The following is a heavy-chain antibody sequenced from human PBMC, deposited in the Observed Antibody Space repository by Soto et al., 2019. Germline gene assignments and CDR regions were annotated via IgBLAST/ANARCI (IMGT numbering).Heavy chain of an antibody. V-gene: IGHV1-69*12. D-gene: IGHD4-17*01. CDR2: IIPIFGTA. CDR3: AREGDYGDYEGEGYFDY. CDR1: GGTFSSYA. Sequence: QVQLVQSGAEVKKPGSSVKVSCKASGGTFSSYAISWVRQAPGQGLEWMGGIIPIFGTANYAQKFQGRVTSTADESTSTAYMELSSLRSEDTAVYYCAREGDYGDYEGEGYFDYWGQGTLVTVSS. J-gene: IGHJ4*02.